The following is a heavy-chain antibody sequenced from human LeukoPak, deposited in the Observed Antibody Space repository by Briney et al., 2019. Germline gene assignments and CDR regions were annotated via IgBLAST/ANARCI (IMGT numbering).Heavy chain of an antibody. CDR1: GYTFTGHY. J-gene: IGHJ4*02. Sequence: ASVKVSCKASGYTFTGHYMHWVRQAPGQGLEWMGWINPNSGGTNYAQKFQGRVTMTRDTSISTAYMELSRLRSDDTAVYYCARDSPVGAARPFDYWGQGTLVTVSS. CDR2: INPNSGGT. V-gene: IGHV1-2*02. D-gene: IGHD1-26*01. CDR3: ARDSPVGAARPFDY.